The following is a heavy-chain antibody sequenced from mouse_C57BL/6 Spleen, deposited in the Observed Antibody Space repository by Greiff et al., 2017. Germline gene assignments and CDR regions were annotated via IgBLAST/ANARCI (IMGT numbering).Heavy chain of an antibody. J-gene: IGHJ1*03. D-gene: IGHD1-1*01. CDR2: IWSGGST. Sequence: VQVVESGPGLVQPSQSLSITCTVSGFSLTSYGVHWVRQSPGKGLEWLGVIWSGGSTDYNAAFISRLSISKDNSKSQVFFKMNSLQADDTAIYYCARNSDYYGSSYAYFDVWGTGTTVTVSS. V-gene: IGHV2-2*01. CDR3: ARNSDYYGSSYAYFDV. CDR1: GFSLTSYG.